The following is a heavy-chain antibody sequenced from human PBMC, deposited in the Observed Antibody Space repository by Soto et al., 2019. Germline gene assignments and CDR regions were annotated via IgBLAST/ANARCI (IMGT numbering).Heavy chain of an antibody. Sequence: SETLSLTCTVSGGSISSYYWSWIRQPPGKGLEWIGYIYYSGSTNYNPSLKSRVTISVDTSKNQFSLKLSSVTAADTAVYYCARHYGRGYSGYDYWWRGYYYYYMDVWGKGTTVTVSS. V-gene: IGHV4-59*08. CDR1: GGSISSYY. CDR2: IYYSGST. CDR3: ARHYGRGYSGYDYWWRGYYYYYMDV. J-gene: IGHJ6*03. D-gene: IGHD5-12*01.